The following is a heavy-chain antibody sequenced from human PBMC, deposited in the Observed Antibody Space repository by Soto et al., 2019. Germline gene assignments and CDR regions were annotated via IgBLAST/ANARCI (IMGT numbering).Heavy chain of an antibody. D-gene: IGHD3-10*01. CDR1: AFTFSSYG. V-gene: IGHV3-33*01. CDR2: IWYDGSNK. CDR3: ARDVLWFGGGGYWFDY. J-gene: IGHJ4*02. Sequence: QVQLVESGGGVVQPGRSLRLSCAASAFTFSSYGMHWVRQAPGKGLEWVAVIWYDGSNKYYANSVKGRFTISRDNSKNPLYLQKNSLGAEETGVYYWARDVLWFGGGGYWFDYWGQGTLVTVSS.